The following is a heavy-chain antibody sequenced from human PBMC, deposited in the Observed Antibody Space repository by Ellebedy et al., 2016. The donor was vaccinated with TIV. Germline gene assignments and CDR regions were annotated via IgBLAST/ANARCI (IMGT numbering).Heavy chain of an antibody. Sequence: MPSETLSLTCTVSGGSISSYYWSWIRQPPGKGLEWIGYIYYSGSTNYNPDLKNRLTISVDTAKNQLALKLSSVTAAATAVYYCARHEDYGDVFDYWGQGTLVTVSS. CDR3: ARHEDYGDVFDY. V-gene: IGHV4-59*08. CDR1: GGSISSYY. D-gene: IGHD4-17*01. J-gene: IGHJ4*02. CDR2: IYYSGST.